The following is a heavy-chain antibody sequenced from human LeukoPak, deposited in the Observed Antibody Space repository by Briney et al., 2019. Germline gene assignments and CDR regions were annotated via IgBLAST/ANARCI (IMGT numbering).Heavy chain of an antibody. V-gene: IGHV3-23*01. D-gene: IGHD3-10*01. CDR2: ISAGGVSLFSGSGSAA. J-gene: IGHJ4*02. CDR1: GFTFSSYS. Sequence: GGSLRLSCAASGFTFSSYSMIWVRQAPGKGPQWVSVISAGGVSLFSGSGSAAYYADSVGGRFTISRDNSKNTLYLQMNSLRADGTAVYYCAKMSGVVWFGELRLPFDSWGQGTVVTVSS. CDR3: AKMSGVVWFGELRLPFDS.